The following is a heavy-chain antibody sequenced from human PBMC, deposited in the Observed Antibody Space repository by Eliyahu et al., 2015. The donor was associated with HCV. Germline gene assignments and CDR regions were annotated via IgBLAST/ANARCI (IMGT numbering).Heavy chain of an antibody. Sequence: QVQLVQSGAEVKKPGASVKVSCKASGYTFTSYGISWVRQAPGQGLEWMGWISAYNGNTNYAQKLQGRVTMTTDTSTSTAYMELRSLRSDDTAVYYCAREYYDFWSGYYRGMGERDYYYGMDVWGQGTTVTVSS. CDR1: GYTFTSYG. J-gene: IGHJ6*02. V-gene: IGHV1-18*01. D-gene: IGHD3-3*01. CDR2: ISAYNGNT. CDR3: AREYYDFWSGYYRGMGERDYYYGMDV.